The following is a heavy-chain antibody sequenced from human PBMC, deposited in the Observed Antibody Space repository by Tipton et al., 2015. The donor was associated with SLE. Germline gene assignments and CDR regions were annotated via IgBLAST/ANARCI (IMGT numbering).Heavy chain of an antibody. V-gene: IGHV4-61*09. CDR1: GGSISSGSYY. D-gene: IGHD3-3*01. J-gene: IGHJ5*02. CDR3: ARRITIFGVVTRYSWFDP. CDR2: IYTSGST. Sequence: TLSLTCTVSGGSISSGSYYWGWIRQPAGKGLEWIGHIYTSGSTNYNPPLKSRVTISVDTSKNQFSLKLSSVTAADTAVYYCARRITIFGVVTRYSWFDPWGQGTLVTVSS.